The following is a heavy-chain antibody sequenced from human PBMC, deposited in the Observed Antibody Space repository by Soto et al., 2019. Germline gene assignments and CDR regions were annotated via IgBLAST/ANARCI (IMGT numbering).Heavy chain of an antibody. J-gene: IGHJ4*02. CDR1: GFTFSSYW. Sequence: PGGSLRLSCAASGFTFSSYWMHWVRQAPGKGLVWVSRINSDGSSTSYADSVKGRFTISRGNAKNTLYLQMNSLRAEDTAVYYCARGGFILTGYLDYWGQGTLVTVSS. CDR2: INSDGSST. D-gene: IGHD3-9*01. V-gene: IGHV3-74*01. CDR3: ARGGFILTGYLDY.